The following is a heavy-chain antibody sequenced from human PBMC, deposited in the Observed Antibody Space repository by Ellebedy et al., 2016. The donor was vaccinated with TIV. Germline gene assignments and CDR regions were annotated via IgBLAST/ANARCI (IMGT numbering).Heavy chain of an antibody. J-gene: IGHJ6*02. Sequence: GESLKISCVASGFTFSGYAMSWVRQAPGKGLEWVSGINNGGRTTSYADSVKGRFTISRYNSRSTLYLQMNSLRAEDSAVYYCAKDMVFGDGKWEIDVWGQGTTVTVSS. D-gene: IGHD1-26*01. CDR1: GFTFSGYA. CDR3: AKDMVFGDGKWEIDV. CDR2: INNGGRTT. V-gene: IGHV3-23*01.